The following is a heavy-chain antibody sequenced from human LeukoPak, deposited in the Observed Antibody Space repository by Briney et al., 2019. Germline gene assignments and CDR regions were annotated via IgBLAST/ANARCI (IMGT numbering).Heavy chain of an antibody. J-gene: IGHJ4*02. Sequence: GGTLRLSCAASGFTFSSYWMSWVRQAPGQGLEWVANIKQDGSEKYYVDSVKGRFTISRDNAKNSLYLQMNSLRAEDTAVYCCAKDRWRGNYFDYWGQGTLVTVSS. V-gene: IGHV3-7*01. CDR3: AKDRWRGNYFDY. D-gene: IGHD3-16*01. CDR1: GFTFSSYW. CDR2: IKQDGSEK.